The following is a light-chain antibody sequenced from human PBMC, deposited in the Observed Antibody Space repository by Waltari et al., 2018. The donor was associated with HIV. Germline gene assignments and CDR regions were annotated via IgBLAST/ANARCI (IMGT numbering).Light chain of an antibody. CDR3: QQYNTWPPGA. CDR1: QSVNRD. CDR2: GAS. J-gene: IGKJ1*01. Sequence: EILMTQSPPTLSLSPGERATLSCRDSQSVNRDLAWYQQSPGQSPRLLIHGASTRASHIPDRFSGSGSGTEFTLTISSLQSEDFAVYYCQQYNTWPPGAFGQGTKVEIK. V-gene: IGKV3-15*01.